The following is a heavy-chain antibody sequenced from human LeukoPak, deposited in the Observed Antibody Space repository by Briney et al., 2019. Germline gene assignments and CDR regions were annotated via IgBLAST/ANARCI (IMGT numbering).Heavy chain of an antibody. CDR1: GYTFTSYD. CDR3: AVGDYYYDTRFDY. J-gene: IGHJ4*02. Sequence: ASVKVSCKASGYTFTSYDINWVRQATGQGLEWMGWMNPNSGNTDYAQKFRGRVTITRDTSASTAYMDLNSLRSEDMAVYYCAVGDYYYDTRFDYWGQGTLVTASS. CDR2: MNPNSGNT. D-gene: IGHD3-22*01. V-gene: IGHV1-8*03.